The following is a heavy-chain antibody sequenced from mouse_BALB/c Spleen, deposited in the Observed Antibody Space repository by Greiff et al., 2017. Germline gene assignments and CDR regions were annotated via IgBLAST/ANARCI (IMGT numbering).Heavy chain of an antibody. CDR2: IRNKANGYTT. J-gene: IGHJ4*01. Sequence: DVKLVESGGGLVQPGGSLRLSCATSGFTFTDYYMSWVRQPPGKALEWLGFIRNKANGYTTEYSASVKGRFTISRDNSQSILYLQMNTLRAEDSATYYCARDYYGSSWYAMDYWGQGTSVTVSS. CDR3: ARDYYGSSWYAMDY. CDR1: GFTFTDYY. D-gene: IGHD1-1*01. V-gene: IGHV7-3*02.